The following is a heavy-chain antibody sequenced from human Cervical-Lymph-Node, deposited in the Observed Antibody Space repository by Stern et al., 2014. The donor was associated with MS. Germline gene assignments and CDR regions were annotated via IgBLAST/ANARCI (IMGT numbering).Heavy chain of an antibody. D-gene: IGHD2-15*01. V-gene: IGHV1-18*01. CDR1: GYTFTSSG. J-gene: IGHJ3*02. CDR3: ARGLLGSENAFDI. CDR2: ISAYNDNT. Sequence: VQLVQSGAEVTKPGASVKVSCKASGYTFTSSGISWVRQAPGQGLEWMGWISAYNDNTYYTQKLQGRVYMSTVTSTSTACMELRSMRSDYTSVYYCARGLLGSENAFDIWGQGTMVTVSS.